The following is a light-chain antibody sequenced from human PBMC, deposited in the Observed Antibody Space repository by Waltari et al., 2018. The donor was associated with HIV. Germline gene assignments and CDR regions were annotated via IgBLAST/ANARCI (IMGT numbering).Light chain of an antibody. V-gene: IGLV2-8*01. Sequence: QSALTQPPSASGSPGQSVTISCTGTSSALGAYNYVAWYQQYPGKAPKLMIYDVTKRPSGVPDRFSGSKSGNTASLTVSGLQAEDEADYYCASHAGSKDVFGGGTKLTVL. CDR3: ASHAGSKDV. J-gene: IGLJ2*01. CDR2: DVT. CDR1: SSALGAYNY.